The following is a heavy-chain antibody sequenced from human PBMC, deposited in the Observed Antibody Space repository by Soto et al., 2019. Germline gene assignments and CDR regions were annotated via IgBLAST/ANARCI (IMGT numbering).Heavy chain of an antibody. CDR3: ARDLRIEDAFDI. V-gene: IGHV3-21*01. CDR1: GFTFSSYS. D-gene: IGHD2-15*01. Sequence: ESGGGLVKPGGSLRLSCAASGFTFSSYSMNWVHQAPGKGLEWVSSISSSSSYIYYADSVKGRFTISRDNAKNSLYLQMNSLRAEDTAVYYCARDLRIEDAFDIWGQGTMVTVSS. J-gene: IGHJ3*02. CDR2: ISSSSSYI.